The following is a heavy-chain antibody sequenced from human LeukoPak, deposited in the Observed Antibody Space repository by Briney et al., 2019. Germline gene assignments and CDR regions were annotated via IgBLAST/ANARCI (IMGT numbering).Heavy chain of an antibody. CDR2: INPNSGGT. V-gene: IGHV1-2*02. J-gene: IGHJ4*02. CDR3: ARSLSSIRLGELSSEYYFDY. CDR1: GYTFTGYY. D-gene: IGHD3-16*02. Sequence: PGASVKVSCKASGYTFTGYYVHWVRQTPGQGLEWMGWINPNSGGTNYAQKFQGRVTMTRDTSISTAYMELSRLRSDDTAVYYCARSLSSIRLGELSSEYYFDYWGQGTLVTVSS.